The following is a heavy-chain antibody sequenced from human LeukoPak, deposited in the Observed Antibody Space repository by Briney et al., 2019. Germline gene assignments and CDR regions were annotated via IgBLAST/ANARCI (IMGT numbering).Heavy chain of an antibody. V-gene: IGHV4-59*08. CDR2: IYYSGSS. D-gene: IGHD4-17*01. CDR3: ARRLRQNLFDP. J-gene: IGHJ5*02. Sequence: SETLSLTCTVSGVSISSDYWSWIRLPPGKGLEWIGYIYYSGSSDYNPSLKSRVTMSVDTSKNQFSLKLTSVTAADTAVYYCARRLRQNLFDPWGQGTLVTVSS. CDR1: GVSISSDY.